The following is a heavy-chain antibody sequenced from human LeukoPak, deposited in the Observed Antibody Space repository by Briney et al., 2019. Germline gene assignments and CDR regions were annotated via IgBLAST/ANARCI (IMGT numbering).Heavy chain of an antibody. CDR1: GLTFSNVW. Sequence: GGSLRLSCVASGLTFSNVWMSWLRQAPGKGLEWVGRIHTNIDGGIIDYAAPVRGRFTISRDDSKNTLYLQMNSLKTEDTAIYYCTVRSSIWGQGTLVTVSS. CDR3: TVRSSI. J-gene: IGHJ4*02. CDR2: IHTNIDGGII. V-gene: IGHV3-15*01. D-gene: IGHD6-13*01.